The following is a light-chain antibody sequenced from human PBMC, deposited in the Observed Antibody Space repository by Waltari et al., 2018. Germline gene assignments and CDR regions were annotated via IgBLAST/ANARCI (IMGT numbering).Light chain of an antibody. J-gene: IGKJ4*01. CDR2: WAS. CDR3: QQYYITPLS. Sequence: DIVMTQSPDSLPVSLGERATINCKSSQSVLYSSDNRNYLAWYQQKPGQPPNLLIYWASTRESGVPDRFSGSGSGTDFTLTISSLQAEDVAVYYCQQYYITPLSFGGGTKVEIK. V-gene: IGKV4-1*01. CDR1: QSVLYSSDNRNY.